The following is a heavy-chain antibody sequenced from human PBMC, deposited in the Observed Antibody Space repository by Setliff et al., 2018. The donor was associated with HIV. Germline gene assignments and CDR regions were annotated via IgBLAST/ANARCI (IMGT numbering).Heavy chain of an antibody. CDR3: AKVPSY. V-gene: IGHV3-7*03. CDR1: AFTFTSYW. Sequence: GGSLRLSCIASAFTFTSYWMIWVRQAPGKGLEWVADINQDGNEKNYVDSVKGRFTISRDNSKNTLYLQMDSLRAEDTAVYYCAKVPSYWGQGTLVTVSS. CDR2: INQDGNEK. J-gene: IGHJ4*02.